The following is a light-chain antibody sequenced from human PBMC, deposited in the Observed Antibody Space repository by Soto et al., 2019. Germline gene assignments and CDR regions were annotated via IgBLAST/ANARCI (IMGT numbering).Light chain of an antibody. CDR1: SGSIVSNY. V-gene: IGLV6-57*04. CDR3: QSHDSNNLV. CDR2: DDN. Sequence: LTQPHSVSESPGKTVTISCTRSSGSIVSNYVQRYQQRPGSAPTTVIFDDNQRPSGVPDRFSGSIDRSSNSASLTISGLKTEDEAEYYCQSHDSNNLVFGGGTKLTVL. J-gene: IGLJ2*01.